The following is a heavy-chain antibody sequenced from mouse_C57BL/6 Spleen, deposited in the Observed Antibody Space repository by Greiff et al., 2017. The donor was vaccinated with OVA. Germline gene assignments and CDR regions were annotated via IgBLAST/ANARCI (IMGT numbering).Heavy chain of an antibody. J-gene: IGHJ3*01. CDR3: ATPTYGSFAY. D-gene: IGHD5-5*01. CDR1: GYTFTDYN. V-gene: IGHV1-22*01. CDR2: INPNNGGT. Sequence: VQLQQSGPELVKPGASVKMSCKASGYTFTDYNMHWVKQSHGQSLEWIGYINPNNGGTSYNQKFKGKATLTVNKSSSTAYMELRSLTSEDSAVYYCATPTYGSFAYWGQGTLVTVSA.